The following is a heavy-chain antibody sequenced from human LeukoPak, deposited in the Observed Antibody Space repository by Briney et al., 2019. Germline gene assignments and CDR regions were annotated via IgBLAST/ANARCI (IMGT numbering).Heavy chain of an antibody. D-gene: IGHD1-26*01. Sequence: ASVKISCKVSGYTFTDYYMHWVQQAPGKGLEWVGLVDPEDGETIYAEKFQGRVTITADTSTDTAYMELSSLRSEDTAVYYCATARIVGATNTFDYWGQGTLVTVSS. CDR3: ATARIVGATNTFDY. CDR1: GYTFTDYY. CDR2: VDPEDGET. V-gene: IGHV1-69-2*01. J-gene: IGHJ4*02.